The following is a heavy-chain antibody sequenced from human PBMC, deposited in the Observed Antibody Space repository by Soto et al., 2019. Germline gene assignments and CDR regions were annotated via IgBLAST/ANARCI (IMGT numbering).Heavy chain of an antibody. CDR1: GGSISSGGYY. CDR2: IYYSGST. J-gene: IGHJ4*02. Sequence: QVQLQESGPGLVKPSQTLSLTCTVSGGSISSGGYYWSWIRQHPGKGLEWIGYIYYSGSTYYNPSLKIRVTISVDTAKNQCSLKLSSVTAADTAVYYCASCKTTVVYFDYWGQGTLVTVSS. D-gene: IGHD4-17*01. CDR3: ASCKTTVVYFDY. V-gene: IGHV4-31*03.